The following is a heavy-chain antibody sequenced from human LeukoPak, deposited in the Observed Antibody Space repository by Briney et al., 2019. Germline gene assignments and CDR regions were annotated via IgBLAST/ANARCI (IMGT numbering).Heavy chain of an antibody. CDR1: GFTFSSYG. V-gene: IGHV3-30*18. J-gene: IGHJ6*04. CDR2: ISYDGSNK. D-gene: IGHD3-10*01. CDR3: AKEMLLWFGELDYYGMDV. Sequence: GRSLRLSCADSGFTFSSYGMHWVRQAPGKGLEWVAVISYDGSNKYYADSVKGRFTISRDNFKNTLYLQMNSLRAEDTAVYYCAKEMLLWFGELDYYGMDVWGKGTTVTVSS.